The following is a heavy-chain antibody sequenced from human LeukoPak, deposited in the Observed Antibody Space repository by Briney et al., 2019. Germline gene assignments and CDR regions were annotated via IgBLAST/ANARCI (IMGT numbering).Heavy chain of an antibody. D-gene: IGHD3-10*01. CDR2: IYYSEII. V-gene: IGHV4-39*01. Sequence: PSDTLSLICSVSGGSINRSSYYWGWIRQPPGKGLVWIGSIYYSEIIYCIPSLKSRVTIAVDTSKNQFSLQLSSVTAADAAVYYCASYYMVRGVTDVNWFDPWGQGTLVTVSS. CDR1: GGSINRSSYY. CDR3: ASYYMVRGVTDVNWFDP. J-gene: IGHJ5*02.